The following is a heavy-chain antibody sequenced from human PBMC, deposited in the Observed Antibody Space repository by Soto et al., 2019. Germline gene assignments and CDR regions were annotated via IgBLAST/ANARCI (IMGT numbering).Heavy chain of an antibody. J-gene: IGHJ4*02. V-gene: IGHV1-18*01. CDR3: ARGRYGDY. Sequence: QVHLVQSGAEVKKPGASVKVSCQGSGYAFTTYGITWVRQAPGQGLEWMGWISAHNGNTNYAQRLQGRVTVTRDTSTSTAYMELRSLRYGDTAVYYCARGRYGDYWGQGALVTVFS. D-gene: IGHD1-1*01. CDR1: GYAFTTYG. CDR2: ISAHNGNT.